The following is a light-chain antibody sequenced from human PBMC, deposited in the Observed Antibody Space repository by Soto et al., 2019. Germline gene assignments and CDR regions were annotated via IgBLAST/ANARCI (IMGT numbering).Light chain of an antibody. J-gene: IGKJ1*01. CDR3: QQCSSWPPT. CDR2: DAS. Sequence: EIVLTQSPATLSLSPGERATLSCRASQSVSSYLAWYQQKPGQATTLLIHDASNRATGIPARFSGSGSGTDFTLTISSLEAEDFAVYYCQQCSSWPPTFGQGTKVEIK. V-gene: IGKV3-11*01. CDR1: QSVSSY.